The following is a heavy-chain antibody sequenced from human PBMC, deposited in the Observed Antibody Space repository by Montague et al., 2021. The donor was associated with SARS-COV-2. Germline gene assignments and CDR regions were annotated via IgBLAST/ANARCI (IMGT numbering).Heavy chain of an antibody. D-gene: IGHD3-22*01. Sequence: SETLSLTCTVSGRSISSSSYYWGWIRQPPGKGLEWIGSIYYSGSTYYNPSLKSRVTISVDTSKNQFSLKLSSVTAADTAVYYCARFPTSYYYDSKAAPATPDAFDIWGQGTMVTVSS. CDR2: IYYSGST. V-gene: IGHV4-39*01. J-gene: IGHJ3*02. CDR3: ARFPTSYYYDSKAAPATPDAFDI. CDR1: GRSISSSSYY.